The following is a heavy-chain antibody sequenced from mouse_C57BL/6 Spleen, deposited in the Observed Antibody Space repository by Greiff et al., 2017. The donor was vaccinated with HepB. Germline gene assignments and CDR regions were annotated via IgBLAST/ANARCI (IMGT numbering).Heavy chain of an antibody. Sequence: VQLKESGPGLVKPSQSLSLTCSVTGYSITSGYYWNWIRQFPGNKLEWMGYISYDGSNNYNPSLKNRISITRDTSKNQFFLKLNSVTSEDTATYYCARLLYDSFDYWGQGTTLTVSS. D-gene: IGHD2-3*01. CDR3: ARLLYDSFDY. CDR2: ISYDGSN. V-gene: IGHV3-6*01. CDR1: GYSITSGYY. J-gene: IGHJ2*01.